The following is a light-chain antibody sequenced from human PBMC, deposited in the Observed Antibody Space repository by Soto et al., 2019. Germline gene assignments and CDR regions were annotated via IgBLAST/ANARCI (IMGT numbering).Light chain of an antibody. V-gene: IGKV3-15*01. J-gene: IGKJ2*01. CDR1: QSVSSN. CDR2: DAS. CDR3: QQSNNWPKT. Sequence: EIVMTQSPDTLSVSQGERATLSCRASQSVSSNLAWYQQKRGQAPRLLIYDASTRATGIPARFSGSGSGTEFTLTITSLQSEDFAVYYCQQSNNWPKTFGQGTKVEIK.